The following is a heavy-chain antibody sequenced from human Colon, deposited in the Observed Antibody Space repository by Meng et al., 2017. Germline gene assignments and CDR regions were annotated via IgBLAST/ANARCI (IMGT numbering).Heavy chain of an antibody. CDR1: GFSLTTSGVS. Sequence: QITLNETGPALVKPTRPGQLTCTFSGFSLTTSGVSVAWIRQPPGEALEWLALIYWDDDKRYSPSLKNRLAITKDTSKNQVVLTMTNMDPRDTGTYYCAHSPQGYFDYWGPGTLVTVSS. CDR3: AHSPQGYFDY. CDR2: IYWDDDK. J-gene: IGHJ4*02. V-gene: IGHV2-5*02.